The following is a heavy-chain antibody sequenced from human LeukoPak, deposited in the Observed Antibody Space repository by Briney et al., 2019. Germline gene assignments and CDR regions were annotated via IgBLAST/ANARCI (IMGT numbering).Heavy chain of an antibody. CDR3: ARMGTNSSAWFAGYYYYYYMDF. J-gene: IGHJ6*03. Sequence: SETLSLTCTVSRGSISGHYWSWIRQPPGKGLDWVGYIQYSGSSNHNPSLKSRVLISVDRSKNQFSLKLSAVAAADTALYYCARMGTNSSAWFAGYYYYYYMDFWGKATTVTVSS. CDR1: RGSISGHY. V-gene: IGHV4-59*08. D-gene: IGHD6-25*01. CDR2: IQYSGSS.